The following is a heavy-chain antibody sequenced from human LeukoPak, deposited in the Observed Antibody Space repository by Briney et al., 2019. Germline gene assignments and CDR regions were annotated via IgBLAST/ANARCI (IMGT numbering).Heavy chain of an antibody. CDR3: AKVLWGVSYNYYYYYMDV. Sequence: PGGSLRLSCAASGFTFSSYGMHWVRQAPGKGLEWVAFIRYDGSNKYYADSVKGRFTISRDNSKNTLYLQTNSLRAEDTAVYYCAKVLWGVSYNYYYYYMDVWGKGTTVTVSS. V-gene: IGHV3-30*02. J-gene: IGHJ6*03. D-gene: IGHD3-16*01. CDR2: IRYDGSNK. CDR1: GFTFSSYG.